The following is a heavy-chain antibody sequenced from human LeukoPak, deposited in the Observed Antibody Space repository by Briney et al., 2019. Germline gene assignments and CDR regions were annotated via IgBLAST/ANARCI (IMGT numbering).Heavy chain of an antibody. CDR3: ARGYSWSGYRNDAFDI. CDR2: IIPIFGTA. V-gene: IGHV1-69*06. Sequence: SVKVSCKASGGTFSSYAISWVRQAPGQGLEWMGGIIPIFGTANYAQKFQGRVTITADKSTSTAYMELSSLRSEDTAVYYCARGYSWSGYRNDAFDIWGQGTMVTVSS. J-gene: IGHJ3*02. D-gene: IGHD3-3*01. CDR1: GGTFSSYA.